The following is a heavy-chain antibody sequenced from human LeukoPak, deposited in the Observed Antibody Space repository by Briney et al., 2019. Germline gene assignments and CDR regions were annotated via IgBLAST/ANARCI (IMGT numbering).Heavy chain of an antibody. CDR3: ARGYCSSPSPPFDY. V-gene: IGHV3-9*01. J-gene: IGHJ4*02. CDR1: GFIFADYA. D-gene: IGHD2-2*01. CDR2: ISWNSGSI. Sequence: QTGGSLRLSCAASGFIFADYAMSWVRLGPGKGLEWVSGISWNSGSIDYADSVKGRFTISRDNAKNSLYLQMNSLRAEDTAVYYCARGYCSSPSPPFDYGGQEPLVTVSS.